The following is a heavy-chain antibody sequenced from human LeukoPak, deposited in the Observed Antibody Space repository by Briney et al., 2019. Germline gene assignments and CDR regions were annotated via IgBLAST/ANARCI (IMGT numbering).Heavy chain of an antibody. V-gene: IGHV4-39*01. Sequence: SETLSLTCAVSGGSISSSNWWSWVRQPPGKGLEWIGSIYYSGSTYYNPSLKSRVTISVDTSKNQFSLKLNSVTATDTAVYYCARHYGPWGQGTLVTVSS. CDR3: ARHYGP. CDR2: IYYSGST. J-gene: IGHJ4*02. D-gene: IGHD3-10*01. CDR1: GGSISSSNW.